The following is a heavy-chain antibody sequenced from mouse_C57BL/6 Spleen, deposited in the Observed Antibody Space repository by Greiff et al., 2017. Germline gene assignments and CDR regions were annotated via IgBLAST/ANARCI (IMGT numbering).Heavy chain of an antibody. D-gene: IGHD1-1*01. CDR2: IWSGGST. V-gene: IGHV2-2*01. Sequence: QVQLKESGPGLVQPSQSLSITCTVSGFSLTSYGVHWVRQSPGKGLEWLGVIWSGGSTDYNAAFISRLSISKDNSKSQVFFKMNSLQADDTAIYYCARQLRGYFDYWGQGTTLTVSS. CDR1: GFSLTSYG. CDR3: ARQLRGYFDY. J-gene: IGHJ2*01.